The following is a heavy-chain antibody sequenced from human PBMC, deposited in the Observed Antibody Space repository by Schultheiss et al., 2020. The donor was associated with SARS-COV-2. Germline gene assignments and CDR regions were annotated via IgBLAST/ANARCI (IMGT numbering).Heavy chain of an antibody. Sequence: GGSLRLSCAASGFTFRSYEMNWVRQAPGKGLEWVSYISSSGSTIYYADSVKGRFTISRDNAKNSLYLQMNSLRAEDTAVYYCARLRYYGMDVWGQGTTVTVSS. CDR1: GFTFRSYE. CDR3: ARLRYYGMDV. V-gene: IGHV3-48*03. CDR2: ISSSGSTI. J-gene: IGHJ6*02.